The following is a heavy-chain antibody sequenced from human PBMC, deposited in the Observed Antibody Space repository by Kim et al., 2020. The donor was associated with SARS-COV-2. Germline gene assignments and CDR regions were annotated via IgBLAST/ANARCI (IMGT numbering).Heavy chain of an antibody. D-gene: IGHD5-12*01. V-gene: IGHV1-2*06. CDR3: ARGTYSAYDWSQDY. Sequence: ASVKVSCKASGYSFIGYYAHWVRQAPGQGLEWMGRINPNSGGTNYAQKFQGRVTMTRDTSISTAYMELSRLRSDDTAVYYCARGTYSAYDWSQDYWGQGTLVTVS. CDR1: GYSFIGYY. J-gene: IGHJ4*02. CDR2: INPNSGGT.